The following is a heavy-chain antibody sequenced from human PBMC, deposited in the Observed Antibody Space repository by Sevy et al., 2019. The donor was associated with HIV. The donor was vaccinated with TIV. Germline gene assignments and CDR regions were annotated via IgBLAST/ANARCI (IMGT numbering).Heavy chain of an antibody. CDR2: FYYSGHT. Sequence: SETLSLTCTVSGGSISSYYWSWIRQPPGKGLEWIGYFYYSGHTDYNSSLKNRVTISVDKSKNQLSLRLSSVTAADTAVYYCARERYDSNWYGLESGNDALDVWGQGTLVTVSS. CDR1: GGSISSYY. J-gene: IGHJ3*01. CDR3: ARERYDSNWYGLESGNDALDV. D-gene: IGHD4-4*01. V-gene: IGHV4-59*01.